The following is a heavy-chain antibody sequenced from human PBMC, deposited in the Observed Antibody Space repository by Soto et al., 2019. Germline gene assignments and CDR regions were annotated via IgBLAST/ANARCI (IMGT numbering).Heavy chain of an antibody. CDR2: ISVSGGST. J-gene: IGHJ4*02. CDR3: AKDGVSGSYYFYFDS. CDR1: GFTFSSYA. Sequence: GGSLRLSCAASGFTFSSYAMSWVRQAPGKGLEWVSAISVSGGSTYYADSVKGRFTTSRDNSKNTLYLQMNSLRAEDTAVYYCAKDGVSGSYYFYFDSWGQGALVTVSS. D-gene: IGHD1-26*01. V-gene: IGHV3-23*01.